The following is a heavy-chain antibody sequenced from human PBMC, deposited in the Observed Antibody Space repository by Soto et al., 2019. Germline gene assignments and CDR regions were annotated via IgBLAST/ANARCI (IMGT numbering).Heavy chain of an antibody. V-gene: IGHV4-39*01. CDR1: GGSISSSAYY. CDR2: VYYTGIT. J-gene: IGHJ3*01. Sequence: QMHLLESGPGLVKPSETLSLTCTVSGGSISSSAYYWGWIRQSPGKGLEWIGSVYYTGITDYKSSLDSRISISADTSRNQLSLRLNSMTAADTGIYFCARQGRPGYCTGGNCYPTFDVWGQGTLVTVSS. CDR3: ARQGRPGYCTGGNCYPTFDV. D-gene: IGHD2-8*02.